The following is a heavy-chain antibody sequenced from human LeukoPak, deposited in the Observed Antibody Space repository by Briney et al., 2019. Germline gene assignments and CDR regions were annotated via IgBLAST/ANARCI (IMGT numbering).Heavy chain of an antibody. D-gene: IGHD3-22*01. CDR1: GGSISSYY. Sequence: PSETLSLTCTVSGGSISSYYWSWVRQPPGKGLEWIGYIYYIVGTNYNPSLKSRVTISVDPSKNQLSLKLSSVTAADTVVYYCARRNPYYDSSGYPFDYWGQGTLVTVSS. V-gene: IGHV4-59*08. J-gene: IGHJ4*02. CDR2: IYYIVGT. CDR3: ARRNPYYDSSGYPFDY.